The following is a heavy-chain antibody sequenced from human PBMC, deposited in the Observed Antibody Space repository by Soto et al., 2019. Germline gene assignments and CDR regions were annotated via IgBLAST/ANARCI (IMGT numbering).Heavy chain of an antibody. J-gene: IGHJ4*02. V-gene: IGHV1-69*13. CDR3: ARDPGYYYDSSGAPSDY. Sequence: SVKVSCKASGGTFSSYAISWVRQAPGQGLEWMGGIIPIFGTANYAQKFQGRVTITADESTSTAYMELSSLRSEDTAVYYCARDPGYYYDSSGAPSDYWGQGTLVTVSS. CDR1: GGTFSSYA. D-gene: IGHD3-22*01. CDR2: IIPIFGTA.